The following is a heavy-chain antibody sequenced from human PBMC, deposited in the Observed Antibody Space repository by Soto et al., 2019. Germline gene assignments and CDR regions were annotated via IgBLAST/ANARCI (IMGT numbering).Heavy chain of an antibody. CDR1: GGSISSYY. CDR2: IYTSGST. J-gene: IGHJ4*02. Sequence: SETRSLTCTVSGGSISSYYWSWIRPPAGKGLEWIGRIYTSGSTNYDPSLKSRVTMSVDTSKNQFSLKLSSVTAADTAVYYCARDPGGDYDNWAFDYWGQGTLVTVSS. D-gene: IGHD4-17*01. CDR3: ARDPGGDYDNWAFDY. V-gene: IGHV4-4*07.